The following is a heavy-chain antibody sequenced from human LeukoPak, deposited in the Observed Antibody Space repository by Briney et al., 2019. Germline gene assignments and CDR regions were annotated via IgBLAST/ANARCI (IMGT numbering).Heavy chain of an antibody. V-gene: IGHV1-3*01. D-gene: IGHD2-21*02. Sequence: GASVKVSCKASGYTFTNYAVHWVRQAPGQRPEWMGRINPGDGDTKYSQNFQGRVTFARDTSANTAFMELSSLRSEDTAVYYCARQGVTTRDSYYYAMHVWGQGTTVTVSS. CDR3: ARQGVTTRDSYYYAMHV. J-gene: IGHJ6*02. CDR1: GYTFTNYA. CDR2: INPGDGDT.